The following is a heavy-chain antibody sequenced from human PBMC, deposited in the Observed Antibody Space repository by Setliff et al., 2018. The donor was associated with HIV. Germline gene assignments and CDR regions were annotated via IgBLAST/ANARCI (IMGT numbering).Heavy chain of an antibody. Sequence: ASVKVSCKTSGNTFARQSHDLHWVRQATGQGLEWMGWMNPNSGNSGFAQKFQGRVTMTRNSSISTAYMELSSLRFDDTAVYYCTRIRAMVRGVTSYDAFDIWGQGTKVTVSS. CDR2: MNPNSGNS. V-gene: IGHV1-8*02. D-gene: IGHD3-10*01. CDR3: TRIRAMVRGVTSYDAFDI. CDR1: GNTFARQSHD. J-gene: IGHJ3*02.